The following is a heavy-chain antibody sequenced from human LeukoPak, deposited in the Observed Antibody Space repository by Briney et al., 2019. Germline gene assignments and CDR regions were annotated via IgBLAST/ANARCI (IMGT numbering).Heavy chain of an antibody. CDR3: ARAGGSGWWSPRSSEDYNWIDP. V-gene: IGHV1-8*01. D-gene: IGHD6-19*01. CDR2: MNPNSGNT. CDR1: GYTFTSYD. J-gene: IGHJ5*02. Sequence: ASVTVSCKASGYTFTSYDINWVRQATGQGLEWMRWMNPNSGNTGYAQKFQGRVTMTRNTSISTAYMELSSLRSQDTAVYYCARAGGSGWWSPRSSEDYNWIDPWGQGTLVTVSS.